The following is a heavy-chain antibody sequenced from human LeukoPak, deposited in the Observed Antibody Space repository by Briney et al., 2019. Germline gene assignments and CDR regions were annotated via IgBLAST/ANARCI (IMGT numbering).Heavy chain of an antibody. D-gene: IGHD4-11*01. CDR2: IGGSGGST. Sequence: PGGSLRLSCAASGFTFSSYAMSWVRQAPGKGLEWVSAIGGSGGSTYYAGSVKGRFTISRDNSKNTLFLQMNSLRAEDTAVYYCAKVSKTTVKIGNYFDYWGQGTLVTVSS. V-gene: IGHV3-23*01. CDR1: GFTFSSYA. J-gene: IGHJ4*02. CDR3: AKVSKTTVKIGNYFDY.